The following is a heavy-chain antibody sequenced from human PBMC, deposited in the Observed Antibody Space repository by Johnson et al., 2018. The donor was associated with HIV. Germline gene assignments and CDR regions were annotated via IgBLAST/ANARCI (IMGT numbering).Heavy chain of an antibody. CDR2: ISRDGVNT. Sequence: VQLVESGGGVVQPGRSLRLSCAASGFTFSNYAMYWVRQAPGEGLEYVSAISRDGVNTFYADSVKDRFTIFRDNSKNTLYLQMGSLRPEDMGIYYCAIPYFFDSGNYRWGQGTVVTVSS. CDR3: AIPYFFDSGNYR. J-gene: IGHJ3*01. V-gene: IGHV3-64*07. CDR1: GFTFSNYA. D-gene: IGHD4-23*01.